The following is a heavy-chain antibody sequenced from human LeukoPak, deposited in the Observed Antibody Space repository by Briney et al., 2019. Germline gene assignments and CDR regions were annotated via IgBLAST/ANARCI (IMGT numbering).Heavy chain of an antibody. J-gene: IGHJ6*02. D-gene: IGHD2-2*01. CDR3: ARDVVVVPAAVHYGMDV. Sequence: PSETLSLTCAVYGGSFSDYFWGWIRQPPGKGLEWIGEINHSGRTYYNPSLKSRVTISVDTSKNQFSLNLSSVTAADTAVYYCARDVVVVPAAVHYGMDVWGQGTTVTVSS. V-gene: IGHV4-34*01. CDR1: GGSFSDYF. CDR2: INHSGRT.